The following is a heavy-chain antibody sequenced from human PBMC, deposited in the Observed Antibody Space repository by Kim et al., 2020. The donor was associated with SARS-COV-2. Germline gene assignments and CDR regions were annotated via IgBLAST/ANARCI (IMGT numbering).Heavy chain of an antibody. J-gene: IGHJ4*02. Sequence: SVKGRFTISRDNSKNRLYLKMNGLRAEDTAVYYCAKDTDYYGSGSYSFDYWGQGALVTVSS. V-gene: IGHV3-23*01. CDR3: AKDTDYYGSGSYSFDY. D-gene: IGHD3-10*01.